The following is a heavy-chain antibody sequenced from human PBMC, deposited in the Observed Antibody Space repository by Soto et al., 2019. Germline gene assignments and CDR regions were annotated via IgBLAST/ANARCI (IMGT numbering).Heavy chain of an antibody. CDR1: GYTFTSYY. CDR3: ARDLGVVVPAAYPSLSTRYSNYFGVLLSFDY. D-gene: IGHD2-2*01. V-gene: IGHV1-46*03. CDR2: INPSGGST. Sequence: ASVKVSCKASGYTFTSYYMHWVRQAPGQGLEWMGIINPSGGSTSYAQKFQGRVTMTRDTSTSTVYMELSSLRSEDTAVYYCARDLGVVVPAAYPSLSTRYSNYFGVLLSFDYWGQGTLVTVSS. J-gene: IGHJ4*02.